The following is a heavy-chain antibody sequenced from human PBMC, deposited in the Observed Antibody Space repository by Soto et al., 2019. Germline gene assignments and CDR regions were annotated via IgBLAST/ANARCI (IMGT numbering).Heavy chain of an antibody. J-gene: IGHJ4*02. D-gene: IGHD5-12*01. Sequence: QLQLQESGPGLVKPSETLSLTCTVSGGAISSSSYYWGWIRQPPGKGLEWIGSIYYRGSTYYNPSLKSRVTISVDTSKNQFSTKLSSVTAADTAVYYCARHSRVATTPYDYWGQGTLVTVSS. CDR3: ARHSRVATTPYDY. V-gene: IGHV4-39*01. CDR1: GGAISSSSYY. CDR2: IYYRGST.